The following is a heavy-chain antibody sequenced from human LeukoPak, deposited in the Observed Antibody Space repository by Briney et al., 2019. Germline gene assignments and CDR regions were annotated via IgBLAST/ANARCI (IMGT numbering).Heavy chain of an antibody. Sequence: GGSLRLSCAASGFTFSNAWMSWVRQAPGKGLEWVGRIKSKTDGGTTDYAAPVKGRFTISRDDSKNTLYLQMNSLKTEDTAVYYCATDLGYSYGYYYYGMDVWGQGTTVTVSS. CDR1: GFTFSNAW. V-gene: IGHV3-15*01. CDR2: IKSKTDGGTT. CDR3: ATDLGYSYGYYYYGMDV. D-gene: IGHD5-18*01. J-gene: IGHJ6*02.